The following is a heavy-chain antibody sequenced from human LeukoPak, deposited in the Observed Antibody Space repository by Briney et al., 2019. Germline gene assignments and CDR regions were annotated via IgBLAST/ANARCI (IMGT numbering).Heavy chain of an antibody. CDR3: ARDRFFIAAPDY. D-gene: IGHD6-13*01. CDR1: GFTFSSYA. V-gene: IGHV3-64*01. CDR2: ISSNGGST. Sequence: PGGSLRLSCAASGFTFSSYAMHWVRQAPGKGLEYVSAISSNGGSTYYANSVKGRFTISRDNSKNTLYLQMGSLRAEDMAVYYCARDRFFIAAPDYWGQGTLVTVSS. J-gene: IGHJ4*02.